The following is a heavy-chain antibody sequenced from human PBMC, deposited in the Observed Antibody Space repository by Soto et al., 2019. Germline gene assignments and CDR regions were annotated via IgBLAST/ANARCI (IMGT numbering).Heavy chain of an antibody. J-gene: IGHJ3*02. Sequence: SETLSLTCTVSGYSISSGYYWGWIRQPPGQGLEWIGSIYHSGSTYYNPSLKSRVTISVDTSKNQFSLKLSSVTAADTAVYYCARRPRWELLGAFDIWGQGTMVTVSS. V-gene: IGHV4-38-2*02. D-gene: IGHD1-26*01. CDR1: GYSISSGYY. CDR3: ARRPRWELLGAFDI. CDR2: IYHSGST.